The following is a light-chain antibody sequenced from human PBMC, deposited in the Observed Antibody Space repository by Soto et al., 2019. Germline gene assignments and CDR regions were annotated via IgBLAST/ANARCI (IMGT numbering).Light chain of an antibody. CDR1: SSDVGGYNY. J-gene: IGLJ2*01. CDR2: EVN. V-gene: IGLV2-14*01. Sequence: QSVLTQPASVSGSPGQSITISCTGTSSDVGGYNYVSWYQHHPGKAPKLMIYEVNNRPSGVSNHFSGSKSGNTASLTISGLEAEDEADYYCSSYTSSSTLVVFGGGTKLTVL. CDR3: SSYTSSSTLVV.